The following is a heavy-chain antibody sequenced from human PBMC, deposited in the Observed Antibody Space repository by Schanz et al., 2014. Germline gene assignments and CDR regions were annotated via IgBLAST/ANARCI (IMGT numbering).Heavy chain of an antibody. CDR2: ISGSGGSA. V-gene: IGHV3-23*01. CDR3: AKGRFGDLRAFDI. CDR1: GFTFSSYA. Sequence: EVQLLESGGGLVQPGGSLRLSCAASGFTFSSYAMSWVRQAPGKGLEWVAAISGSGGSAYYADSVKGRFTISRDNSKNTLYLQMNGLRAEVTAVYYCAKGRFGDLRAFDIWGQGTMVTVSS. J-gene: IGHJ3*02. D-gene: IGHD3-10*01.